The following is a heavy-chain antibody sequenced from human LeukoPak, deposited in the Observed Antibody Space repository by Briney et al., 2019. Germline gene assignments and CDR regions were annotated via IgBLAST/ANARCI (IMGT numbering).Heavy chain of an antibody. J-gene: IGHJ5*02. CDR2: ISGSGSST. CDR3: PKALDQETVIARAT. D-gene: IGHD6-13*01. CDR1: GLTYSSYA. V-gene: IGHV3-23*01. Sequence: QPGGSLRLPRAPCGLTYSSYAMLWVRPATGKAGEWVSAISGSGSSTYYADSVKGRFTIPRDNSKNTLYLQMTSPRAENTSIYFWPKALDQETVIARATWGQGTLGTASS.